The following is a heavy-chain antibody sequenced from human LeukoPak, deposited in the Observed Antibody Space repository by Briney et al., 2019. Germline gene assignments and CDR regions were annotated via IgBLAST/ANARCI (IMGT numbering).Heavy chain of an antibody. CDR2: IYTSGST. Sequence: SETLSLTCTVSGGSISSGSYYWSWIRQPAGKGLEWIGRIYTSGSTNYNPSLKSRVTISVDTSKNQFSLRLTSVTAADTAVYYCARVFGRYQEAMDVWGPGITVTVSS. D-gene: IGHD1-26*01. J-gene: IGHJ6*02. CDR1: GGSISSGSYY. CDR3: ARVFGRYQEAMDV. V-gene: IGHV4-61*02.